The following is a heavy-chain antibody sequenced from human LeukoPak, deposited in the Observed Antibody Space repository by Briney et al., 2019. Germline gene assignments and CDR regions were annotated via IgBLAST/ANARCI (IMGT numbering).Heavy chain of an antibody. J-gene: IGHJ4*02. CDR3: ARAYCGGNCPPGGY. D-gene: IGHD2-21*02. CDR1: GYTFTGYY. Sequence: GASVKVSCKASGYTFTGYYIHWVRQAPGQGLEWMGWINPSSGGINYAQKFQGTVTMTRDTSISTVYMELSRLRSDDTAVYYCARAYCGGNCPPGGYWGQGTLVTVSS. CDR2: INPSSGGI. V-gene: IGHV1-2*02.